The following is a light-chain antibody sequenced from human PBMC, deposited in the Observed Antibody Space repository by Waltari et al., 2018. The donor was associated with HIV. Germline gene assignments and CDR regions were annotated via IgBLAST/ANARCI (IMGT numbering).Light chain of an antibody. CDR3: QQYYKWPLT. Sequence: EIVMLQSPATLSVYQGERATLSCRPSQRVSSKLAWYQQNPGQAPRLLIYGASTRSTGIPGRFSGSESGTEFILTISSLQSEDCAVYYCQQYYKWPLTFGQGTRLEIK. V-gene: IGKV3D-15*01. J-gene: IGKJ5*01. CDR1: QRVSSK. CDR2: GAS.